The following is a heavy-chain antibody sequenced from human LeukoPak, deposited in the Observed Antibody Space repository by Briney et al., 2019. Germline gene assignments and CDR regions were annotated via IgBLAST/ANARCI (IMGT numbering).Heavy chain of an antibody. D-gene: IGHD6-19*01. CDR3: ASKQAVAGPFDY. Sequence: GGSLRLSCAASGFTFSSYGMHWVRQAPGKGLEWVAFIRYDGSNKYYADSVKGRFTISRDNSKNTLYLQMNSLRAEDTAVYYCASKQAVAGPFDYWGQGTLVTVSS. V-gene: IGHV3-30*02. CDR1: GFTFSSYG. J-gene: IGHJ4*02. CDR2: IRYDGSNK.